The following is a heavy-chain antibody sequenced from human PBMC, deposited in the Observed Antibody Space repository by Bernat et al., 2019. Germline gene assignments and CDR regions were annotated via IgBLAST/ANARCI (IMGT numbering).Heavy chain of an antibody. CDR1: GFTFSSYA. CDR3: ATSLGVWGSYRYDDY. D-gene: IGHD3-16*02. J-gene: IGHJ4*02. CDR2: ISYDGSNK. V-gene: IGHV3-30*14. Sequence: QVQLVESGGGVVQPGRSLRLSCAASGFTFSSYAMHWVRQAPGKGLEWVAVISYDGSNKYYADSVKGRFTISRDNSKNTVYLQMNSLRAEDTAVYYCATSLGVWGSYRYDDYWGQGTLVTVSS.